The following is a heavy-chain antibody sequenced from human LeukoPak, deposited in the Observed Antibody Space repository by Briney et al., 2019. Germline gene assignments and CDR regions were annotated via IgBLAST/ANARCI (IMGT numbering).Heavy chain of an antibody. CDR1: GFTFSSYS. CDR3: ARDKVRDSVAGSNFDY. J-gene: IGHJ4*02. Sequence: PGGSLRLSCAASGFTFSSYSMNWVRQAPGKGLEWVSYISSSSSTIYYADSVKGRFTISRDNAKNSLYLQMNSLRAEDTAVYYCARDKVRDSVAGSNFDYWGQGTLVTVSS. CDR2: ISSSSSTI. V-gene: IGHV3-48*01. D-gene: IGHD6-19*01.